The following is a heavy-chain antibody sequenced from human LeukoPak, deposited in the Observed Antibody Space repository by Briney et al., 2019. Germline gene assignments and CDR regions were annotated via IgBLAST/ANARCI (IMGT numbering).Heavy chain of an antibody. Sequence: PGGSLRLSCAASGFTFSDYYMSWIRQAPGKGLEWVSYISSSSSYTDYADSVKGRFTISRDNAKNSLYLQMNSLRAEDTAVYYCARGGGYDSSFDYWGQGTLVTVSS. CDR3: ARGGGYDSSFDY. CDR2: ISSSSSYT. D-gene: IGHD5-12*01. V-gene: IGHV3-11*05. J-gene: IGHJ4*02. CDR1: GFTFSDYY.